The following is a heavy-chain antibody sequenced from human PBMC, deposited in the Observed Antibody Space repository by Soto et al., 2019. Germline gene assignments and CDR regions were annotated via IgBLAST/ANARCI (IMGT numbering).Heavy chain of an antibody. CDR3: ANSGVQYPGYFDY. Sequence: PGGSLRLSCAASGFTFSSYAMSWVRQAPGKWLEWVSAISGSGGSTYYADSVKGRFTISRDNSKNTLYLQMNSLRAEDTAVYYCANSGVQYPGYFDYWGQGXLVTVYS. CDR1: GFTFSSYA. D-gene: IGHD4-4*01. CDR2: ISGSGGST. J-gene: IGHJ4*02. V-gene: IGHV3-23*01.